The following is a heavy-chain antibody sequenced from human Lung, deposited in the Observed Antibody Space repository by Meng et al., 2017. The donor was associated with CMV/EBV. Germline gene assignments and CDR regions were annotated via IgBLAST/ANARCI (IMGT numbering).Heavy chain of an antibody. Sequence: SETLSLXCAVSGGSISSNNWWSWVRQSPGKGLEWIGEISHSERTNYNPFLQSRVTISVDKSKNQFSLNLSSMTAADTAVYYCARLVGGPAATGWFDPWGQGTLVTVSS. V-gene: IGHV4-4*02. CDR1: GGSISSNNW. J-gene: IGHJ5*02. CDR2: ISHSERT. D-gene: IGHD2-2*01. CDR3: ARLVGGPAATGWFDP.